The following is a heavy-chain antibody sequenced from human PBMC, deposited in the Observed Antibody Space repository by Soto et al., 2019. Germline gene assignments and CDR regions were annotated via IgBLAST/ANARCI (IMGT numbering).Heavy chain of an antibody. D-gene: IGHD3-3*01. V-gene: IGHV3-23*01. CDR3: AKDVPYYDFWSGYYSRDYYYGMDV. J-gene: IGHJ6*02. CDR1: GFTFSSYA. CDR2: ISGSGGST. Sequence: GGSLRLSCAASGFTFSSYAMSWVRQAPGKGLEWVSAISGSGGSTYYADSVKGRFTISRDNSKNTLYLQMNSLRAEDTAVYYCAKDVPYYDFWSGYYSRDYYYGMDVWGQGTTVTVS.